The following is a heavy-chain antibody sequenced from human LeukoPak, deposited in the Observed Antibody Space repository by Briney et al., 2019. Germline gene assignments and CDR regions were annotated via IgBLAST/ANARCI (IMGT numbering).Heavy chain of an antibody. CDR1: GGTFSSYA. J-gene: IGHJ5*02. Sequence: ASVKVSCKASGGTFSSYAISWVRQAPGQGLEWMGGIIPIFGTANYAQKFQGRVTITADESTSTAYMELSSLRSEDTAVYCCARDHGIAVAATLHWFDPWGQGTLVTVSS. V-gene: IGHV1-69*01. D-gene: IGHD6-19*01. CDR2: IIPIFGTA. CDR3: ARDHGIAVAATLHWFDP.